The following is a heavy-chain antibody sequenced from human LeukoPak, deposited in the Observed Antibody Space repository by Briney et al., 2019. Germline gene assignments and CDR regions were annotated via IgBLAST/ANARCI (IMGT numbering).Heavy chain of an antibody. D-gene: IGHD2-8*01. V-gene: IGHV3-7*01. CDR1: VFTFANSW. Sequence: PGGSLRLSCAASVFTFANSWMAWVRQARGEVLEWVGNIQQDESTKHYADSLKGRFTISRDNPKNSLFLQMNNLRADHTAIYYCTRDTIGSPDYWGQGILVTVAS. CDR2: IQQDESTK. J-gene: IGHJ4*02. CDR3: TRDTIGSPDY.